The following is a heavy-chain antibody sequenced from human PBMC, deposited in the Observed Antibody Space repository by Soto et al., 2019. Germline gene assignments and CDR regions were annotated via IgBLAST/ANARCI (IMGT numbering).Heavy chain of an antibody. CDR1: GGSFSGYY. CDR2: INHSGST. CDR3: ARVSYLVDP. J-gene: IGHJ5*02. Sequence: SETLSLTCAVYGGSFSGYYWSWIRQPPGKGLEWIGEINHSGSTNYNPSLKSRVTISVDTSKNQFSLKLSSVTAANTAVYYCARVSYLVDPWGQGTLVTVSS. D-gene: IGHD6-6*01. V-gene: IGHV4-34*01.